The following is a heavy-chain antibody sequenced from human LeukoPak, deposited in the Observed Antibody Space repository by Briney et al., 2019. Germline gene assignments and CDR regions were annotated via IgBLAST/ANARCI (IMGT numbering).Heavy chain of an antibody. CDR1: GFTFSSYG. CDR2: ISYDGSNK. Sequence: GGPLRLSCAASGFTFSSYGMHWVRQAPGKGLEWVAVISYDGSNKYYADSVKGRFTISRDNSKNTLYLQMNSLRAEDTAVYYCAKDRRYYYGMDVWGQGTTVTVSS. J-gene: IGHJ6*02. CDR3: AKDRRYYYGMDV. V-gene: IGHV3-30*18.